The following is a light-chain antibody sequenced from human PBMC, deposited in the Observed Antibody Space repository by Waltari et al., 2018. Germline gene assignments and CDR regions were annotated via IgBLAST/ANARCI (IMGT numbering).Light chain of an antibody. CDR3: QQTYSLFT. J-gene: IGKJ3*01. CDR1: QRISSY. Sequence: DLQMTQSPSFLSASVGDRVTITCRASQRISSYLNWYQMKPGRAPELLIYAASSLQSGVPSRFSGSGSGTEFTLTISSLQPDDFATYYCQQTYSLFTFGPGTKVDFK. V-gene: IGKV1-39*01. CDR2: AAS.